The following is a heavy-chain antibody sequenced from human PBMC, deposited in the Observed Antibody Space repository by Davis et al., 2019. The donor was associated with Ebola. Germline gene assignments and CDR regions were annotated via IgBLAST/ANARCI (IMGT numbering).Heavy chain of an antibody. CDR2: ISWNSGSI. Sequence: GGSLRLSCAASGFTFDDYAMHWVRQAPGKGLEWVSGISWNSGSIGYADSVKGRFTISRDNSKNTLYLQMNSLRAEDTAVYYCAKGTYYYGSGRPDYWGQGTLVTVSS. V-gene: IGHV3-9*01. J-gene: IGHJ4*02. CDR3: AKGTYYYGSGRPDY. CDR1: GFTFDDYA. D-gene: IGHD3-10*01.